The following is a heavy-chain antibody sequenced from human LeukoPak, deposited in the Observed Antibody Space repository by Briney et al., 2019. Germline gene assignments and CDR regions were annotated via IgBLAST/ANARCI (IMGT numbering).Heavy chain of an antibody. J-gene: IGHJ4*02. V-gene: IGHV3-30-3*01. CDR1: GFTFSSYG. Sequence: GGSLRLSCAASGFTFSSYGMHWVRQAPGKGLEWVAVISYDGSDKYHADSVKGRFTVSRDNSKNTLFLQMNRLRPEDTAVYYCARDRDIAAADYYFDYWGQGTLVTVSS. CDR3: ARDRDIAAADYYFDY. D-gene: IGHD6-13*01. CDR2: ISYDGSDK.